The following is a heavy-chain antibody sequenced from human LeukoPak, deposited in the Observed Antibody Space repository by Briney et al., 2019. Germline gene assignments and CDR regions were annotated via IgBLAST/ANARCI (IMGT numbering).Heavy chain of an antibody. CDR2: IYYSGST. CDR3: ARGTVATGNFDY. D-gene: IGHD5-12*01. V-gene: IGHV4-31*03. Sequence: SQTLSLTCTVSGGSISSGGYYWSWIRQHPGRGLEWIGYIYYSGSTYYNPSLKSRVTISVDTSKNQFSLKLSSVTAADTAVYYCARGTVATGNFDYWGQGTLVTVSS. J-gene: IGHJ4*02. CDR1: GGSISSGGYY.